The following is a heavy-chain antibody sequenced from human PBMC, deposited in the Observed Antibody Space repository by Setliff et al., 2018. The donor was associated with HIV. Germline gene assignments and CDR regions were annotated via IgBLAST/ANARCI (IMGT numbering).Heavy chain of an antibody. J-gene: IGHJ4*02. CDR1: GGSISSNNYY. CDR2: MYYSGRT. D-gene: IGHD5-12*01. V-gene: IGHV4-39*01. Sequence: SETLSLTCTVSGGSISSNNYYWGWIRQPPGKGLEWIGTMYYSGRTYYNRSLKSRVTISVDTSKNQFSLKLTSVTAADTALYFCARLGDSGYDFRGYFDYWGQGKLVTVSS. CDR3: ARLGDSGYDFRGYFDY.